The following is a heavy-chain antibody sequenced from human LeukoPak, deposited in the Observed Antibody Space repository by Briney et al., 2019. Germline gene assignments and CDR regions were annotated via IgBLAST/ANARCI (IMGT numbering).Heavy chain of an antibody. D-gene: IGHD6-19*01. V-gene: IGHV3-74*01. CDR1: GFTFSSYW. J-gene: IGHJ4*02. CDR3: ARVSGYSTGWSSFDY. Sequence: GGSLRLSCAASGFTFSSYWMHWVRQAPGKGLVWVSRIKSDGSSASYADSVKGRFTISRDNAKNTLYLHMNSLRSEDTALYYCARVSGYSTGWSSFDYWGQGALVIVSS. CDR2: IKSDGSSA.